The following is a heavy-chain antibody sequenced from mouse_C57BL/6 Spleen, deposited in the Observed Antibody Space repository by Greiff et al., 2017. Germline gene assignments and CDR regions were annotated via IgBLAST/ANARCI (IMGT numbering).Heavy chain of an antibody. CDR3: ARKDV. Sequence: VQGVESGAELVKPGASVKIFCKASGYAFSSYWMNWVKQRPGKGLEWIGQIYPGDGATNYNGKFKGKATLTADKSSSTAYIQLSSLTSEDSAVYFCARKDVWGTGTTVTVSS. J-gene: IGHJ1*03. CDR2: IYPGDGAT. V-gene: IGHV1-80*01. CDR1: GYAFSSYW.